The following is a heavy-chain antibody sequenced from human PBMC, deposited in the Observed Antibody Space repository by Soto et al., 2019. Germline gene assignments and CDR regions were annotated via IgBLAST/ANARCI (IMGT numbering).Heavy chain of an antibody. CDR1: GSTFSSFT. V-gene: IGHV1-69*01. J-gene: IGHJ6*02. Sequence: QVQLVQSGAEVNKPGSSVKVSCTASGSTFSSFTISWVRQAPGQGLEWMGGIIPIYCTANYAQKIQGRVTITADASTRTAYMEQSSLRSEDTAVYYCAKDRRADWESYYDYAMDVWGQGTTVTVSS. CDR2: IIPIYCTA. CDR3: AKDRRADWESYYDYAMDV. D-gene: IGHD1-26*01.